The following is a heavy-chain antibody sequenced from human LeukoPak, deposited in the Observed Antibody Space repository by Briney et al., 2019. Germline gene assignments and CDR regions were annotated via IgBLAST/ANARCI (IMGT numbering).Heavy chain of an antibody. V-gene: IGHV3-23*01. CDR1: GFTFSSYA. J-gene: IGHJ3*02. D-gene: IGHD6-13*01. Sequence: AGSLRLSCAASGFTFSSYAMSWVRQAPGKGLQWVSTITGTTHYADSVRGRFTISRDNSKNILYLQMNSLSTEDTAIYYCAKAFRKYGSSTYSSFDIWGQGTMVTVSS. CDR3: AKAFRKYGSSTYSSFDI. CDR2: ITGTT.